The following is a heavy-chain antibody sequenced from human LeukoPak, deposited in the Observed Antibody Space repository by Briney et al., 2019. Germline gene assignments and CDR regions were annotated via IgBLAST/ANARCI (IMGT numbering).Heavy chain of an antibody. V-gene: IGHV1-69*13. CDR2: IIPIFGTA. CDR3: ARDVHSHYDFWSGSYDY. D-gene: IGHD3-3*01. CDR1: GGTFISYA. Sequence: ASVKVSCKASGGTFISYAISWVRQAPGQGREWRGGIIPIFGTANYAQKFQGRVTITADESTSTAYMELSSLRSEDTAVYYCARDVHSHYDFWSGSYDYWGQGTLVTVSS. J-gene: IGHJ4*02.